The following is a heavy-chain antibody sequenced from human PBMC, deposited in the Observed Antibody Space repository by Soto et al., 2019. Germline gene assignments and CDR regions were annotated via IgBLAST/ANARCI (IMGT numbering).Heavy chain of an antibody. D-gene: IGHD6-13*01. Sequence: SETLSLTCTVSGGSISSSSYYWGWIRQPPGKGLEWIGYIYYSGSTNYNPSLKGRVTISVDTSKNQFSLKLTSVSAADTAVYYCARVRNSWPATSWFDPWGQGTLVTVSS. CDR2: IYYSGST. J-gene: IGHJ5*02. CDR1: GGSISSSSYY. CDR3: ARVRNSWPATSWFDP. V-gene: IGHV4-39*07.